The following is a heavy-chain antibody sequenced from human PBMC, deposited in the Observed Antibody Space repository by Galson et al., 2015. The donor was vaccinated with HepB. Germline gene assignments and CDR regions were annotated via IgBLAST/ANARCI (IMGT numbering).Heavy chain of an antibody. J-gene: IGHJ6*02. CDR1: GFTFSRYW. Sequence: SLRLSCAASGFTFSRYWMTWVRQAPGKGLEWVANIKQDGSVKRYVDSVTGRFTISRDNAKNSLYLQMNSLRAEDTAVYYCARVDTSLELYGMDVWGQGTTVTVSS. V-gene: IGHV3-7*01. D-gene: IGHD1-26*01. CDR2: IKQDGSVK. CDR3: ARVDTSLELYGMDV.